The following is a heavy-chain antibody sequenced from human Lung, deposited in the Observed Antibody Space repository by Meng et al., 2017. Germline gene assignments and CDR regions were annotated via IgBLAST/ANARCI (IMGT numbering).Heavy chain of an antibody. Sequence: VRRVEPGGGLVLPGGSLRLSWAASGVTFSSYALIWVRQAPGKGLEWVSGILGSGDSTFYADSVKGRFTISRDNSKNTLFLQMNSLRDEDTAVYYCAKARIQLWLFDYWGQGTLVTVSS. CDR1: GVTFSSYA. V-gene: IGHV3-23*04. D-gene: IGHD5-18*01. CDR2: ILGSGDST. CDR3: AKARIQLWLFDY. J-gene: IGHJ4*02.